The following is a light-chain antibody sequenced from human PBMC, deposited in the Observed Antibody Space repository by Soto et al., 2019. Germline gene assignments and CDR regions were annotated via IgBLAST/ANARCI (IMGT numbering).Light chain of an antibody. CDR1: SSNVGSNY. CDR3: ATWDRSLSVYVL. Sequence: QSVLTQPPSVSAAPGQKVTISCSGSSSNVGSNYVSWYQQLPGTAPTLLIYDNNKRPSGIPDRFSGSKSGTSATLDITGLQTGDEADYYCATWDRSLSVYVLFGGGTKLTVL. V-gene: IGLV1-51*01. CDR2: DNN. J-gene: IGLJ2*01.